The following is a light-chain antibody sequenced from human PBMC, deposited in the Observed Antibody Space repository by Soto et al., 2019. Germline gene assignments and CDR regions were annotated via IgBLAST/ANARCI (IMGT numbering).Light chain of an antibody. Sequence: ETLLTQSPGTLSLSPGERVTLFCKASQSVSSGYGAWYQQKPGQPPTLLIYGGSTRAPGIPDRFSGSGSGTDFTLTITSLEPEDFGVYFCQQFGAAFGQGTKLEIK. CDR3: QQFGAA. V-gene: IGKV3-20*01. CDR1: QSVSSGY. CDR2: GGS. J-gene: IGKJ2*01.